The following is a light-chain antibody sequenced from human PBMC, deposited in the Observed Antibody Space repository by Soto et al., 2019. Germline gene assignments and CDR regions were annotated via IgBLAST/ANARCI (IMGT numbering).Light chain of an antibody. V-gene: IGKV1-9*01. CDR3: QQLNSFPIP. J-gene: IGKJ3*01. Sequence: IQLTQSPSPLSSSLGDRVTITCRASQGISSFLAWYQQKPGKAPKLLIYGASTLQSGVPARFSGSGSGTDFTLTIGSLQPEDFATYYCQQLNSFPIPFGRGTKVDIK. CDR2: GAS. CDR1: QGISSF.